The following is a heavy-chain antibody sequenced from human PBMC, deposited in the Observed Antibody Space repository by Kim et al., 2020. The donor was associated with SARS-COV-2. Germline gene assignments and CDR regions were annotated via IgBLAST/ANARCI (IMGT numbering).Heavy chain of an antibody. Sequence: GGSLRLSCAASGFTFSGSAMHWVRQASGKGLEWVGRIRSKANSYATAYAASVKGRFTISRDDSKNMAYLQMNSLKTEDTAVYYCTRPGPYGGRMDYYYYYGMDVWGQGTTVTVSS. CDR2: IRSKANSYAT. CDR3: TRPGPYGGRMDYYYYYGMDV. J-gene: IGHJ6*02. CDR1: GFTFSGSA. V-gene: IGHV3-73*01. D-gene: IGHD4-17*01.